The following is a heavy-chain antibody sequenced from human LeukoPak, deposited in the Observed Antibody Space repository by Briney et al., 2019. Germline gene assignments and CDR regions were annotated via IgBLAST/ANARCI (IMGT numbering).Heavy chain of an antibody. CDR2: IYHDGNNK. D-gene: IGHD3-10*01. CDR3: AKSAQDYYGSGSYYYPYYDYFIDV. CDR1: GFTFSNYG. V-gene: IGHV3-33*06. Sequence: GGSLRLSCEASGFTFSNYGMQWVRQAPGKGLEWVALIYHDGNNKIYSDSVKNRSTISTDNSKNSLFLLMNSLRAEDLAVYYCAKSAQDYYGSGSYYYPYYDYFIDVWGKGTTVTVSS. J-gene: IGHJ6*03.